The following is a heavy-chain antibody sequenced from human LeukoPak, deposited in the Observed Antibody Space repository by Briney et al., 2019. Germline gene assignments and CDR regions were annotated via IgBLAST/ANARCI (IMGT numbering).Heavy chain of an antibody. D-gene: IGHD6-13*01. V-gene: IGHV4-59*01. Sequence: SETLSLTCTVSGGSISSYYWSGIRQPPGKGLEWIGYIYYSGSTNYNPSLKSRVTISVDTSKNQFSLKLSSVTAADTAVYYCARGLMMAVAGRGEFHYWGQGTPVTVSS. CDR1: GGSISSYY. J-gene: IGHJ4*02. CDR3: ARGLMMAVAGRGEFHY. CDR2: IYYSGST.